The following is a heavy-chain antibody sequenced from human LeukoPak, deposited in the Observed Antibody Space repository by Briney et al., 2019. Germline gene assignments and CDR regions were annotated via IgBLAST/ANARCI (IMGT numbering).Heavy chain of an antibody. V-gene: IGHV1-3*01. Sequence: ASVKVSCKASGYTFTNYAIHWVRQAPGQRLEWMGWINAGNGNTKYSQKFQGRVTITADESTSTAYMELSSLRSEDTAVYYCARELRFFAPRYGMDVWGQGTTVTVSS. J-gene: IGHJ6*02. D-gene: IGHD3-3*01. CDR2: INAGNGNT. CDR1: GYTFTNYA. CDR3: ARELRFFAPRYGMDV.